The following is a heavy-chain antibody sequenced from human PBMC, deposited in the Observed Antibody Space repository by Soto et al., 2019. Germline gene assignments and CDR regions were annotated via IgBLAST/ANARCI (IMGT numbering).Heavy chain of an antibody. CDR2: INPSGGST. CDR3: ARDRSSRWFYFDY. D-gene: IGHD2-2*01. J-gene: IGHJ4*02. Sequence: ASVKVSCKASGYTFTSYYLHWVRQAPGQGLEWMGIINPSGGSTTYAQKFQGRVTMTRDTSTSTVYMELSSLRSGDTAVYYCARDRSSRWFYFDYWGQGTLVTVSS. V-gene: IGHV1-46*01. CDR1: GYTFTSYY.